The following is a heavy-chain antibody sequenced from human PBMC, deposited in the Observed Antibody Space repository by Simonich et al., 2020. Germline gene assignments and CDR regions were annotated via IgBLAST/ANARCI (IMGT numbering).Heavy chain of an antibody. J-gene: IGHJ4*02. CDR3: ARDLGSSYYFDY. D-gene: IGHD6-6*01. Sequence: GGGVVQPGRSLSLSCAASGFTFSGYVLNGVRQAPGKGREGVAVISYDGSNKYSADSVKGRFTISRDNSKNTLYLQMNSLRAEDTAVYYCARDLGSSYYFDYWGQGTLVTVSS. CDR2: ISYDGSNK. CDR1: GFTFSGYV. V-gene: IGHV3-30*07.